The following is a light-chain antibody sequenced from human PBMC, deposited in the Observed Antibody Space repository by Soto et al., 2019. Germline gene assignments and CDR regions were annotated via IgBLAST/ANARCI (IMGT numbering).Light chain of an antibody. Sequence: DIQMIQSPSSLSASVGDRVTITCRANYNIRNSLNWYQQKPREAPKLLIYASSSLESGVPSRFSGSASGTDFTLTINSLQPEDFATYYCQQSYSTPLTFGQGTKVDIK. CDR3: QQSYSTPLT. CDR2: ASS. CDR1: YNIRNS. J-gene: IGKJ1*01. V-gene: IGKV1-39*01.